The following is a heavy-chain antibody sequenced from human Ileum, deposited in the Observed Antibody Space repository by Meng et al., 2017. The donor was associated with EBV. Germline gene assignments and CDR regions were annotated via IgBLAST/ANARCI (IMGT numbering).Heavy chain of an antibody. V-gene: IGHV4-39*01. CDR3: ARSVAGSDLSRCWGY. D-gene: IGHD2-21*02. Sequence: LRMVEVGPGLGKSSDPLYLICSVLGVSNDMSTYYWGWIRQTPGKGLEWIGSVYYSGSTYSNASLESRLTISVDTSKNEFSLKLNSMTAADTAVYYCARSVAGSDLSRCWGYWGQGILVTVSS. CDR2: VYYSGST. J-gene: IGHJ4*02. CDR1: GVSNDMSTYY.